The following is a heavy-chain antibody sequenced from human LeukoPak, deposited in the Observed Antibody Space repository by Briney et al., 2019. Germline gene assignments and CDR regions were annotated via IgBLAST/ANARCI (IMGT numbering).Heavy chain of an antibody. Sequence: PGRSLRLSCAASGFTSHDSAMHWVRQPPGKGLEWVSGISWNSITIIYADSVRGRFTISRDNAKNSLYLQMNSLRAEDTALYYCVRRGQVGAFDIWGQGTMVTISS. J-gene: IGHJ3*02. CDR2: ISWNSITI. D-gene: IGHD3-10*01. V-gene: IGHV3-9*02. CDR1: GFTSHDSA. CDR3: VRRGQVGAFDI.